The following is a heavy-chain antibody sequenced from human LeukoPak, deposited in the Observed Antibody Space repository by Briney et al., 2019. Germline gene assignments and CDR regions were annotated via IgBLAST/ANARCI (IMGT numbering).Heavy chain of an antibody. CDR1: GGSISSYY. J-gene: IGHJ4*02. Sequence: PSETLSLTCTVSGGSISSYYWSWIRQPPGKGLEWIGYIYYSGSTNYNPSLKSRVTISVDTSKNQFSLKLSSVTAADTAVYYCAKERGGEFDYWGQGTLLTVSS. D-gene: IGHD2-21*01. V-gene: IGHV4-59*01. CDR2: IYYSGST. CDR3: AKERGGEFDY.